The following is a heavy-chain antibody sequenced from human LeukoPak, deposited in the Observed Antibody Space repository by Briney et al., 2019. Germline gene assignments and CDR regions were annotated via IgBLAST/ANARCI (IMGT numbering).Heavy chain of an antibody. CDR3: AKEKDRYSSSWSHFDY. V-gene: IGHV3-30*18. CDR1: GFTFSSYG. Sequence: QAGGSLRLSCAVSGFTFSSYGIHWVRQAPGKGLEWVAVISYDGSNKNYADSVKGRFTISRDNSKNTLYLQMNSLRAEDTAVYYCAKEKDRYSSSWSHFDYWGQGTLVTVSS. D-gene: IGHD6-13*01. J-gene: IGHJ4*02. CDR2: ISYDGSNK.